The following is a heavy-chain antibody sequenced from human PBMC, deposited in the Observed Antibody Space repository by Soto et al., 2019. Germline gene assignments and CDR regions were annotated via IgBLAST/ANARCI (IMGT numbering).Heavy chain of an antibody. V-gene: IGHV3-23*01. CDR3: TKSASVAPGCFDC. D-gene: IGHD2-2*01. J-gene: IGHJ4*02. CDR1: GFTFGSNA. Sequence: GGSLRLSCAASGFTFGSNAMSWVRQAPGKGLEWVSAISSSGGTTYYADSVKGRFTISRENSRNTLYLQMHSLRAEGTAVYYCTKSASVAPGCFDCWGQGTLVTVSS. CDR2: ISSSGGTT.